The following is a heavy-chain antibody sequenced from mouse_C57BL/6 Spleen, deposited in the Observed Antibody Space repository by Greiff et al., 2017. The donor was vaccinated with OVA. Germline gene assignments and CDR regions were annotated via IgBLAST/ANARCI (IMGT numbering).Heavy chain of an antibody. CDR2: IYPSDSET. D-gene: IGHD1-1*01. CDR1: GYTFTSYW. Sequence: QVQLQQPGAELVRPGSSVKLSCKASGYTFTSYWMDWVKQRPGQGLEWIGNIYPSDSETHYSQKFKDKATLTVDKSSSTAYMQLSSLTSEDSAVYYCVYGSSPYYAMDYWGQGTSVTVSS. V-gene: IGHV1-61*01. J-gene: IGHJ4*01. CDR3: VYGSSPYYAMDY.